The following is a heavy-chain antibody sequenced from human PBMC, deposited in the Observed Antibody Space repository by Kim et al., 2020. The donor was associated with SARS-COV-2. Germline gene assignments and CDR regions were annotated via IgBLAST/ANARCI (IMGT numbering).Heavy chain of an antibody. CDR3: ARRGRYSSSYRGAFDI. Sequence: SFQGQVTISADKSISTAYLQWSSLKASDTAMYYCARRGRYSSSYRGAFDIWGQGTMVTVSS. J-gene: IGHJ3*02. V-gene: IGHV5-51*01. D-gene: IGHD6-6*01.